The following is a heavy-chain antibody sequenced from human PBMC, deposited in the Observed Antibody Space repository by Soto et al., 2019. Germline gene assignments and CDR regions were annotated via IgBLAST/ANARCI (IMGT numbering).Heavy chain of an antibody. J-gene: IGHJ6*02. V-gene: IGHV1-69*01. D-gene: IGHD6-13*01. CDR3: ATPSKGQLGMDG. CDR1: SDTFSGAG. Sequence: SSDTFSGAGRCWVRQATGQGLEWMGGIIPIFGTANYAQKFQGRVTITADESTSTAYMELSSLRSEDTAVYYCATPSKGQLGMDGWGPVTTVLVSS. CDR2: IIPIFGTA.